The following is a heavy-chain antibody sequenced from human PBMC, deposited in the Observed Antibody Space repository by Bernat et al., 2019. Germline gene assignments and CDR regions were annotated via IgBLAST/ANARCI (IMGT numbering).Heavy chain of an antibody. CDR2: VSHTGST. Sequence: QVQLQESGPGLVKPSETLSLTCAVSGSSTSSYYYWGWIRQPPGKGLEWIGSVSHTGSTYYNPSLKSRVTISVDTSQIQFSLKLISVTAADTAVYYCARAVEGYSNYPRGYYYYMDVWGKGTTVTVSS. J-gene: IGHJ6*03. V-gene: IGHV4-38-2*01. D-gene: IGHD4-11*01. CDR3: ARAVEGYSNYPRGYYYYMDV. CDR1: GSSTSSYYY.